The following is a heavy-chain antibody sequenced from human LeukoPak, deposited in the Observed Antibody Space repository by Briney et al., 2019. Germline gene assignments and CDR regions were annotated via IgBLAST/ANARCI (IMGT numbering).Heavy chain of an antibody. Sequence: ASVKVSCKASGCTFTGYYMHWVRQAPGQGLEWMGWINPNSGGTNYAQKFQGWVTMTRDTSISTAYMELSRLRSDDTAVYYCARELWFGELFDYWGQGTLVTVSS. CDR2: INPNSGGT. V-gene: IGHV1-2*04. CDR1: GCTFTGYY. CDR3: ARELWFGELFDY. J-gene: IGHJ4*02. D-gene: IGHD3-10*01.